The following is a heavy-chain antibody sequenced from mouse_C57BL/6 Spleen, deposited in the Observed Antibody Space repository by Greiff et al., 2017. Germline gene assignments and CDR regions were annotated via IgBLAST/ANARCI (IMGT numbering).Heavy chain of an antibody. CDR1: GYSFTDYN. CDR2: INPNYGTT. CDR3: ARGQVRYGNYFYYAMDY. D-gene: IGHD2-1*01. J-gene: IGHJ4*01. Sequence: LVKPGASVKISCKASGYSFTDYNMNWVKQSNGKSLEWIGVINPNYGTTSYNQKFKGKATLTVDQSSSTAYMRLNSLTSEDSAVYYCARGQVRYGNYFYYAMDYWGQGTSVTVSS. V-gene: IGHV1-39*01.